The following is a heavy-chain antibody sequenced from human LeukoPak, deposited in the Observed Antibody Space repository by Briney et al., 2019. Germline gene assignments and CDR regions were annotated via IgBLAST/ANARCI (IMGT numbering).Heavy chain of an antibody. CDR1: GGTFSSYA. CDR2: IIPIFGTA. J-gene: IGHJ4*02. V-gene: IGHV1-69*13. CDR3: ARASGVGYCSSTSCYWGLLDY. D-gene: IGHD2-2*01. Sequence: ASVKVSCKASGGTFSSYAISWVRQAPGQGLEWMGGIIPIFGTANYAQKFQGRVTITADESTSTAYMELSSLRSEDTAVYYCARASGVGYCSSTSCYWGLLDYWGQGTLVTVSS.